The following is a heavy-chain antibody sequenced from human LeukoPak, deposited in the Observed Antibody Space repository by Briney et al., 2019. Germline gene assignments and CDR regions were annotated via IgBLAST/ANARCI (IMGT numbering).Heavy chain of an antibody. CDR1: GFTFSSYS. J-gene: IGHJ5*02. D-gene: IGHD6-13*01. V-gene: IGHV3-21*01. CDR2: ISSSSRYI. Sequence: GGSLRLSCVASGFTFSSYSMNWVRQAPGKGREWVSSISSSSRYIYYIDPVKGRFTISRDNAKNSLYLQMNILRAEDTAVYYCARGLTSSWSNNWFDPWGQGTLVTVSS. CDR3: ARGLTSSWSNNWFDP.